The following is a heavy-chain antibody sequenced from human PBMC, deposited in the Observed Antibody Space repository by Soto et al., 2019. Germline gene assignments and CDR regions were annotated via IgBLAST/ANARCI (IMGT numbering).Heavy chain of an antibody. CDR1: GYSFTSYW. J-gene: IGHJ6*02. CDR2: IDPSDFYT. CDR3: ARRRGCSSTSCYFDYYGTDV. D-gene: IGHD2-2*01. V-gene: IGHV5-10-1*01. Sequence: GESLKISCKGSGYSFTSYWISWVRQMPGKGLEWLGRIDPSDFYTNYSPSFQGHVTISADKSISTAYLQWSSLKASDTAMYYCARRRGCSSTSCYFDYYGTDVWGQGTTVTVSS.